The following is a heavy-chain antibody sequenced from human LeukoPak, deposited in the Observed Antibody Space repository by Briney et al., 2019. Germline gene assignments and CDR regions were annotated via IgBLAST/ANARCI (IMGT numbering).Heavy chain of an antibody. CDR2: IIPIFGTA. D-gene: IGHD3-22*01. CDR1: GGTFSSYA. CDR3: ASDPHETYYYDSSPHYYMDV. J-gene: IGHJ6*03. V-gene: IGHV1-69*13. Sequence: SVKVSCKASGGTFSSYAISWVRQAPGQGLEWMGGIIPIFGTANYAQKFQGRVTITADESTSTDYMELSSLRSEDTAVYYCASDPHETYYYDSSPHYYMDVWGKGTTVTVSS.